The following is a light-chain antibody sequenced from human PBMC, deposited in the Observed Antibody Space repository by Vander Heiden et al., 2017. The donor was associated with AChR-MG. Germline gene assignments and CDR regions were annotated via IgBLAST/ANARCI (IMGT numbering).Light chain of an antibody. J-gene: IGLJ2*01. CDR3: SSYTSSSTRV. CDR2: DVS. Sequence: QSALTQPASVSGSPGQSITISCTGTSSDVGGYNDVSWYQQHPGKAPKLMIYDVSNRPSGVSNRFSGSKSGNTAFLTISGLQAEDEADYYCSSYTSSSTRVFGGGTKLTVL. CDR1: SSDVGGYND. V-gene: IGLV2-14*01.